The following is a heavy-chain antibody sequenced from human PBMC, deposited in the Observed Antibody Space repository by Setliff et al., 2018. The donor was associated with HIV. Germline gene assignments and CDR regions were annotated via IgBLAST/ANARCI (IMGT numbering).Heavy chain of an antibody. D-gene: IGHD1-26*01. CDR3: ANWGRGQVGGFLRTDAFDI. CDR2: INWNGGST. Sequence: GGSLRLSCAASGFTFDDYGMSWVRQAPGKGLEWVSGINWNGGSTGYADSVRGRFSISRDNADNSLSLQMNSLRVEETAVYYCANWGRGQVGGFLRTDAFDIWGQGTMVTVSS. CDR1: GFTFDDYG. V-gene: IGHV3-20*04. J-gene: IGHJ3*02.